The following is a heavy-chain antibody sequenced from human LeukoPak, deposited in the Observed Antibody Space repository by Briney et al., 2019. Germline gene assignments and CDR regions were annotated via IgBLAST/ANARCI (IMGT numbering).Heavy chain of an antibody. CDR3: ARDTAWPDYYYYYYMDV. CDR2: INWNGGST. Sequence: GGSLRLSCAASGFPFDDYGMTWVRQAPGKGLEWVSGINWNGGSTGYADSVKGRFTVSRDNAKNSLYLQMNSLRAEDTAVYYCARDTAWPDYYYYYYMDVWGKGTTVTVSS. V-gene: IGHV3-20*04. J-gene: IGHJ6*03. CDR1: GFPFDDYG. D-gene: IGHD4-17*01.